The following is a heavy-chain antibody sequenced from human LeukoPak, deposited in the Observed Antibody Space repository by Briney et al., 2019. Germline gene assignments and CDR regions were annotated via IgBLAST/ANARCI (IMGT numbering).Heavy chain of an antibody. CDR2: VYNSGST. J-gene: IGHJ3*02. V-gene: IGHV4-4*08. Sequence: SETLSLTCTVSGGSISGHYWSWIRQPPGKGLEWIGYVYNSGSTNYNPSLKSRVTISVDTSKNQFSLKLSSVTAADTAVYYCARLLYDAFDIWGQGTMVTVSS. CDR1: GGSISGHY. D-gene: IGHD2/OR15-2a*01. CDR3: ARLLYDAFDI.